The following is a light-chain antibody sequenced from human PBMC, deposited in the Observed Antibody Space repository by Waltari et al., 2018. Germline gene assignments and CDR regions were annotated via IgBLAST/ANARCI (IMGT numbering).Light chain of an antibody. CDR3: HQYYSTPQT. Sequence: DIVLTQSPEFMAVSLGERATLNCKSSQSLLFNSDSKSYLAWYRQRRGQPPTLLIYWASTREAGVPDRFNGSGSGTDFSLTISSLQAEDAAVYYCHQYYSTPQTFGQGTKVEVK. V-gene: IGKV4-1*01. CDR2: WAS. J-gene: IGKJ1*01. CDR1: QSLLFNSDSKSY.